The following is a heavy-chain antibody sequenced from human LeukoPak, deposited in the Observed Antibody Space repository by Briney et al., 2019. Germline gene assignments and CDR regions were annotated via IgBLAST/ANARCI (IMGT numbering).Heavy chain of an antibody. J-gene: IGHJ5*02. CDR2: IYYSGST. V-gene: IGHV4-59*12. CDR1: GGSISSYY. D-gene: IGHD1-1*01. CDR3: ARDRTGNNWFDP. Sequence: TSETLSLTCTVSGGSISSYYWSWIRKPPGKGLEWIGYIYYSGSTNYNPSLKSRVTISVDTSKNQFSLKLSSVTAADTAVYYCARDRTGNNWFDPWGQGTLVTVSS.